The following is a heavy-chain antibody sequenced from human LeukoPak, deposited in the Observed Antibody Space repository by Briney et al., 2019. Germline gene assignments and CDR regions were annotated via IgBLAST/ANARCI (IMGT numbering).Heavy chain of an antibody. J-gene: IGHJ4*02. CDR3: ASLYYYDSSGYPIFDY. Sequence: SETLSLTCTVSGGSISSGSYYWSWIRQPAGKGLEWIGRIYTSGSTNYNPSLKSRVTISVDTSKNQFSLKLSSVTAADTAVYYCASLYYYDSSGYPIFDYWGQGTLVTVSS. CDR2: IYTSGST. CDR1: GGSISSGSYY. V-gene: IGHV4-61*02. D-gene: IGHD3-22*01.